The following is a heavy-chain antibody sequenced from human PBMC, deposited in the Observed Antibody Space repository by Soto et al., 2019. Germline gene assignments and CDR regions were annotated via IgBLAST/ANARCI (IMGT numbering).Heavy chain of an antibody. CDR3: GRTDCSGGSCYSGPHYGMDV. V-gene: IGHV1-2*02. CDR1: GYTFTGDY. Sequence: GASVKVSCKASGYTFTGDYMHWVRQAPGQGLEWMGWINPNSGGTNYAQKFQGRVTMTRDTSISTAYMELSRLRSDDTAVYYCGRTDCSGGSCYSGPHYGMDVWGQGTTVTVSS. J-gene: IGHJ6*02. CDR2: INPNSGGT. D-gene: IGHD2-15*01.